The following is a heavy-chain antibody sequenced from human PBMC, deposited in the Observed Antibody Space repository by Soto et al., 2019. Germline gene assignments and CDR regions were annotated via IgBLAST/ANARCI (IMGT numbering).Heavy chain of an antibody. J-gene: IGHJ6*02. D-gene: IGHD2-2*01. CDR1: GGTFSSYA. V-gene: IGHV1-69*13. Sequence: SVKVSCKASGGTFSSYAISWVRQAPGQGLEWMGGIIPIFGTANYAQKFQGRVTITADESTSTAYMELSSLRSEDTAVYYCARSSTSCLNYYYGMDVWGQGTTVTVSS. CDR3: ARSSTSCLNYYYGMDV. CDR2: IIPIFGTA.